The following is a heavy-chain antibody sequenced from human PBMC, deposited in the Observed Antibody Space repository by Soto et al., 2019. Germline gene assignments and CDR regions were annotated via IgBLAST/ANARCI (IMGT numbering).Heavy chain of an antibody. J-gene: IGHJ5*02. CDR3: ARDVAYCSGGSCYPAWFDP. V-gene: IGHV4-59*01. CDR1: GGSISSYY. CDR2: IYYSGST. D-gene: IGHD2-15*01. Sequence: SETLSLTCTVSGGSISSYYWGWIRQPPGKGLEWIGYIYYSGSTNYNPSLKSRVTISVDTSKNQFSLKLSSVTAADTAVYYCARDVAYCSGGSCYPAWFDPWGQGTLVTVSS.